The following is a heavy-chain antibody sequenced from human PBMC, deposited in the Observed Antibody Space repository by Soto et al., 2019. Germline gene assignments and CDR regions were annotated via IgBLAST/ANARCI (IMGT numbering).Heavy chain of an antibody. CDR3: ARGLVFDFWSGYARRKGYFDY. D-gene: IGHD3-3*01. V-gene: IGHV4-34*01. CDR2: INHSGST. Sequence: SETLSLTCAVYGGSFSGYYWSWIRQPPGKGLEWIGEINHSGSTNYNPSLKSRVTISVDTSKNQFSLKLSSVTAADTAVYYCARGLVFDFWSGYARRKGYFDYWGQGTLVTVSS. J-gene: IGHJ4*02. CDR1: GGSFSGYY.